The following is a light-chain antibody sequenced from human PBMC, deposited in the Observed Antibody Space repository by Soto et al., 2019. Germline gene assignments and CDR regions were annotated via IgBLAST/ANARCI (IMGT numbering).Light chain of an antibody. J-gene: IGKJ1*01. Sequence: GDRVIITCRASQSISVWLAWYQQKPGKAPKLLIYAASTLQSGVPSRFSGSGSGTDFTLTISSLQPEDFATYYCQQANSFPMAFGQGTKVDIK. V-gene: IGKV1D-12*01. CDR2: AAS. CDR1: QSISVW. CDR3: QQANSFPMA.